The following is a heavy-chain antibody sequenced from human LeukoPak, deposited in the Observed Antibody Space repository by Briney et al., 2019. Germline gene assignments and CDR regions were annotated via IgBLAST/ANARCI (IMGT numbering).Heavy chain of an antibody. V-gene: IGHV3-23*01. J-gene: IGHJ5*02. CDR3: AKEVVATGRWFDP. D-gene: IGHD2-15*01. CDR1: GFTFSFYA. Sequence: PGGSLRLSCAASGFTFSFYAMSWVRQAPGKGLEWVSGISTGGGSTYYADSVKGRFTISRDNSKNTLYPQMNSLRAEDTAVYYCAKEVVATGRWFDPWGQGTLVTVSS. CDR2: ISTGGGST.